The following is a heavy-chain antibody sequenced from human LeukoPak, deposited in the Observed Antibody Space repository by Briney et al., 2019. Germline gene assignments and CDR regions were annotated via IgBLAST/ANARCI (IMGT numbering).Heavy chain of an antibody. D-gene: IGHD1-26*01. CDR3: ARGRDSGSPYDAFDI. CDR2: INPNSGGT. Sequence: ASVKVSCKASGYTFTGYYMHWVRQAPGQGLEWMGWINPNSGGTNYAQKFQGRVTMTRDTSITTAYMELSRLRSDDTAVYYCARGRDSGSPYDAFDIWGQGTMVTVSS. CDR1: GYTFTGYY. V-gene: IGHV1-2*02. J-gene: IGHJ3*02.